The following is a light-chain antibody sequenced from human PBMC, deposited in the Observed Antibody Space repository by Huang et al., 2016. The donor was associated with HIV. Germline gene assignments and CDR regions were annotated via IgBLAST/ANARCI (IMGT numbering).Light chain of an antibody. V-gene: IGKV1-33*01. CDR2: YAS. J-gene: IGKJ4*02. Sequence: DIQMTQSPSSLSASVGDRVTITCQASQHISNFLNWYQQKPEKAPKLLIYYASTLETEVTSRFSGGGACADFTFTSSSLQPEDIATYYCQQYDNLLTVGGGTKVEIK. CDR1: QHISNF. CDR3: QQYDNLLT.